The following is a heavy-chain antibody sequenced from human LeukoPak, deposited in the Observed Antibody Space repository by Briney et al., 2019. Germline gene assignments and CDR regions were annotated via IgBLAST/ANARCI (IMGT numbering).Heavy chain of an antibody. CDR2: VSYSGSA. D-gene: IGHD5-18*01. V-gene: IGHV4-59*01. CDR3: ARENDRYGRIDY. J-gene: IGHJ4*02. Sequence: SETLSLTCTVSGGSISPYYWSWVRQPPGKGLEWIGYVSYSGSADYNPSLKSRVIISIDTSKNQFSLRLSSLTAADTAVYYCARENDRYGRIDYWGQGTQVTVSS. CDR1: GGSISPYY.